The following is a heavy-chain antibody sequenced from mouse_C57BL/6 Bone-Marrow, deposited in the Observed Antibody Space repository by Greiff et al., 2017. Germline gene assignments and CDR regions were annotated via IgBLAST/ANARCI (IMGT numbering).Heavy chain of an antibody. D-gene: IGHD2-5*01. CDR3: SRPYYSNYWYFAV. J-gene: IGHJ1*03. Sequence: QVQLQQPGAGLVKPGASVKMSCKASGYTFTSYWITWVKQRPGQGLEWIGDIYPGSGSTNYNEKLKSKATLTVDTSASTAYMQLSRLTSEDSAVYYCSRPYYSNYWYFAVWGTGTTVTVSS. CDR2: IYPGSGST. V-gene: IGHV1-55*01. CDR1: GYTFTSYW.